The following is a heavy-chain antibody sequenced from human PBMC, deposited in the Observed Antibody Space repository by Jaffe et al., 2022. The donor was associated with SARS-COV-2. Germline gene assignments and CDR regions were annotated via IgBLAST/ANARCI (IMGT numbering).Heavy chain of an antibody. CDR3: TRDPRDGYNADYYFDY. J-gene: IGHJ4*02. D-gene: IGHD5-12*01. CDR2: IRSKPYGGTT. V-gene: IGHV3-49*05. CDR1: GFNFADYA. Sequence: EVQLVESGGGLVKPGQSLRLSCSASGFNFADYALSWFRQAPGRGLEWVGFIRSKPYGGTTENAASVKGRFSISRDDSKRIAYLQMNSLKTEDTAIYYCTRDPRDGYNADYYFDYWGQGTLVTVSS.